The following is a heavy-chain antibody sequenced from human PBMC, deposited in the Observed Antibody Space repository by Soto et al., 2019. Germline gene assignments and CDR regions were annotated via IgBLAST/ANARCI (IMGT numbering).Heavy chain of an antibody. CDR2: IKSKTDGGTT. D-gene: IGHD5-12*01. J-gene: IGHJ6*02. V-gene: IGHV3-15*07. CDR3: TTDQVRWLQYDYYGMDV. CDR1: GFTFSNAW. Sequence: EVQLVESGGGLVKPGGSLRLSCAASGFTFSNAWMNWVRQAPGKGLEWVGRIKSKTDGGTTDYAAPVKSRFTISRDDSKNTLYLQMNSLKTEDTAVYYCTTDQVRWLQYDYYGMDVWGQGTTVTVSS.